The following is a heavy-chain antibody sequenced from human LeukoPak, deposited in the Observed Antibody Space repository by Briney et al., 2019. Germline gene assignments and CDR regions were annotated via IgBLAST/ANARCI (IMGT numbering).Heavy chain of an antibody. J-gene: IGHJ3*02. V-gene: IGHV3-30-3*01. CDR2: ISYDGSNK. Sequence: GGSLRLSCAASGFTFSSYAMHWVRQAPGKGLEWVAVISYDGSNKYYADSVKGRFTISRDNSKNTLYLQMNSLRAEDTAWYYWARGGLWSCYLGAFDIWGQGTMVTVSS. D-gene: IGHD3-3*01. CDR3: ARGGLWSCYLGAFDI. CDR1: GFTFSSYA.